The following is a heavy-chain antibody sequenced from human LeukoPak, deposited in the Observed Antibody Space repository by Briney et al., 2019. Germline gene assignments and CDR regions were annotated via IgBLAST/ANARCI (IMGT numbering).Heavy chain of an antibody. V-gene: IGHV3-11*01. Sequence: PGGSLRLSCAASGVSFKDYYWSWIRQVPGGGLEWVSYINVNGGSMQYADSVKGRFTISRDNPKNSVSLEMNSLRAEDTAVYYCARGPQILADGSYYFDYGGQGTLVTVSS. D-gene: IGHD3-3*02. CDR3: ARGPQILADGSYYFDY. CDR2: INVNGGSM. J-gene: IGHJ4*02. CDR1: GVSFKDYY.